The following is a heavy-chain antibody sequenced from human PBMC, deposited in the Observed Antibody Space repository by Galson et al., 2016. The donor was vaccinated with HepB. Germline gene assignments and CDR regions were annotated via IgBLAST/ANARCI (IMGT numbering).Heavy chain of an antibody. CDR2: IYSGGGT. D-gene: IGHD6-19*01. J-gene: IGHJ3*02. Sequence: SLRLSCAASGFTVSRYYMSWVRQAPGKGLEWVSVIYSGGGTFYADSVKGRFTISSDNSRNTLYVQMNNMRAADTGAYYCARAYPGSSGNVGTFDIWGQGTMVAVSS. V-gene: IGHV3-53*01. CDR3: ARAYPGSSGNVGTFDI. CDR1: GFTVSRYY.